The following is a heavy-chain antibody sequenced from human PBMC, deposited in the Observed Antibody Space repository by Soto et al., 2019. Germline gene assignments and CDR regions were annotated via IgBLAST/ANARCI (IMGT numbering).Heavy chain of an antibody. CDR1: GDSVSSYSAA. Sequence: SQTLSLTCAISGDSVSSYSAAWNWIRQSPSEGLEWLGRTYYRSRFFSDYAESVKSRIIINPDTSKNQFSLQLKSVTPEDTAVYYCVRDRYSSSGWFDPWGQGTPVTVPQ. D-gene: IGHD3-10*01. CDR3: VRDRYSSSGWFDP. V-gene: IGHV6-1*01. J-gene: IGHJ5*02. CDR2: TYYRSRFFS.